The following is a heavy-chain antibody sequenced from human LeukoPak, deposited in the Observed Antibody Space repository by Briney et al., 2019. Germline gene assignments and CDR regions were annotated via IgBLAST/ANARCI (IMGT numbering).Heavy chain of an antibody. CDR2: IYYSGST. V-gene: IGHV4-59*08. CDR3: ARVNYDILTGYYTLGYFDY. Sequence: PSETLSLTCTVSSGSISTFYWSWIRQPPGKGLEWIGYIYYSGSTNYNPSLKSRVTISVDTSKNQFSLKLSSVTAADTAVYYCARVNYDILTGYYTLGYFDYWGQGTLVTVSS. J-gene: IGHJ4*02. D-gene: IGHD3-9*01. CDR1: SGSISTFY.